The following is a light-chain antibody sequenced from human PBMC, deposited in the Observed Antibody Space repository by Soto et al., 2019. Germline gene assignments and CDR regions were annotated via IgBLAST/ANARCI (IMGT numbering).Light chain of an antibody. CDR3: QQYGSSGT. J-gene: IGKJ1*01. Sequence: EIVLTQSPATLSFSPGERATLSCRASQSLAGQLAWYQQKPGQAPRLFIYDASKRAPGVPARFSGSGSGTDFTLTISRLEPEDFAVYYCQQYGSSGTFGQGTKVDIK. V-gene: IGKV3-20*01. CDR1: QSLAGQ. CDR2: DAS.